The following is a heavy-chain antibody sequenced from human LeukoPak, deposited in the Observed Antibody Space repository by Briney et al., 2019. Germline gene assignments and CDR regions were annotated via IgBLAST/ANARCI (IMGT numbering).Heavy chain of an antibody. V-gene: IGHV3-23*01. CDR3: AVYNWGFDW. CDR1: GFTFSSYG. CDR2: TNGDGAST. Sequence: PGGSLRLSCAASGFTFSSYGVSWVRQAPGKGLEWVSATNGDGASTYYADSVKGRFTISRDNSKNMLYLQMNSLTVEDTAVYYCAVYNWGFDWWGQGTLVTVSS. J-gene: IGHJ4*02. D-gene: IGHD7-27*01.